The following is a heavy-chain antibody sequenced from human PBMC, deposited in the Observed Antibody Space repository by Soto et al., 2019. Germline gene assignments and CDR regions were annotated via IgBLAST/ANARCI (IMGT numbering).Heavy chain of an antibody. D-gene: IGHD3-3*01. CDR2: VFHSGTT. V-gene: IGHV4-38-2*02. Sequence: SETLSLTCAVSGYSINSGYYWGWIRQSPGKGLEWIGSVFHSGTTYSTPSLKTRLTISVDTSKNQFSLDLNAVTAADTAVYYCVRDFGDLHDFWSGSDYWGQGIPVTVSS. CDR3: VRDFGDLHDFWSGSDY. CDR1: GYSINSGYY. J-gene: IGHJ4*02.